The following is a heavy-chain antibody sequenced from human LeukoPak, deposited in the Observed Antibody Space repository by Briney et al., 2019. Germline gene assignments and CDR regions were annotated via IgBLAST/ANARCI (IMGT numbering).Heavy chain of an antibody. J-gene: IGHJ6*03. CDR2: IRYDGSNK. CDR1: GFTFSSYG. D-gene: IGHD5-24*01. Sequence: PGGSLRLSCAASGFTFSSYGMHWVRQAPGKGLEWVAFIRYDGSNKYYADSVKGRFTISRDNSKNTLYLQMNSLRAEDTAVYYCARGMATIDGYYYYMDVWGKGTTVTVSS. V-gene: IGHV3-30*02. CDR3: ARGMATIDGYYYYMDV.